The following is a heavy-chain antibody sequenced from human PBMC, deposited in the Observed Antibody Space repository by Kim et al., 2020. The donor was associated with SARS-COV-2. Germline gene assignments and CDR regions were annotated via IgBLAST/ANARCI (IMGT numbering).Heavy chain of an antibody. D-gene: IGHD6-13*01. Sequence: PSLRSRVTISVDMSKNQFSLKLSSVTAADTAVYYCARLSGQLVPNNWFDPWGQGTLVTVSS. V-gene: IGHV4-39*01. J-gene: IGHJ5*02. CDR3: ARLSGQLVPNNWFDP.